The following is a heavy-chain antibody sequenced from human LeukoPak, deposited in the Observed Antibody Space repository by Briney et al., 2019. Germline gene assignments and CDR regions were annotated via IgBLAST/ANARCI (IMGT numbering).Heavy chain of an antibody. V-gene: IGHV1-69*05. CDR3: AGGSARSWFGDTSYYYYMDV. D-gene: IGHD3-10*01. J-gene: IGHJ6*03. CDR1: GDTFSTST. CDR2: GISLFGTA. Sequence: SVKSSCTTSGDTFSTSTISWGRQAPVHELEWMGGGISLFGTANYAQKFQGRVTITTDESTSTAYVELSSLRSEDTAVYYCAGGSARSWFGDTSYYYYMDVWGKGTTVTVSS.